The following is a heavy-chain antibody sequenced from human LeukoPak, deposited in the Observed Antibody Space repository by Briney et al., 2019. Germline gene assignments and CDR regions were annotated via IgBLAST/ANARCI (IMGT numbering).Heavy chain of an antibody. D-gene: IGHD3-16*02. CDR1: GGTFSSYA. Sequence: ASVKVSCKASGGTFSSYAISWVRQAPGQGLEWMGGIIPIFGTANYAQKFQGRVTITTDESTSTAYMELSSLRPEDTAVYYCARMRLGELSFDYWGQGTLVTVSS. V-gene: IGHV1-69*05. J-gene: IGHJ4*02. CDR3: ARMRLGELSFDY. CDR2: IIPIFGTA.